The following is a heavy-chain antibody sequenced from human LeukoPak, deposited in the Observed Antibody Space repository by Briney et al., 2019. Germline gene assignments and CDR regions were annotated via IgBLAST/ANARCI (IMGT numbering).Heavy chain of an antibody. CDR2: FDPEDGET. CDR3: ATDTRFDSGMDY. J-gene: IGHJ4*02. Sequence: ASVKVSCKVSGYTLTELSMHWVRQAPGKGLEWMGGFDPEDGETIYAQKLQGRVTMTEDTSTDTAYMELSSLRSEDTAVYCCATDTRFDSGMDYWGQGTLVTVSS. D-gene: IGHD1-26*01. CDR1: GYTLTELS. V-gene: IGHV1-24*01.